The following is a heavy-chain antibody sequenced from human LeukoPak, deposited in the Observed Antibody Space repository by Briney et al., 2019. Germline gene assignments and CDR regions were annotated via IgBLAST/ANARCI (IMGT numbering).Heavy chain of an antibody. J-gene: IGHJ6*03. Sequence: SETLSLTCTVSGGSISNYYWSWIRQPPGKGLEWIGYIYYSGSTNYNPSLKSRVTISVDTSKNQFSLKLSSVTAADTAVYYCARGSPGYDFWSGYFIMDVWGKGTTVTVSS. CDR3: ARGSPGYDFWSGYFIMDV. V-gene: IGHV4-59*01. D-gene: IGHD3-3*01. CDR2: IYYSGST. CDR1: GGSISNYY.